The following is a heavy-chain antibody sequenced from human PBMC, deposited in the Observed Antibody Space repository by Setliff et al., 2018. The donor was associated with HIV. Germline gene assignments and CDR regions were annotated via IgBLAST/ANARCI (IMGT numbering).Heavy chain of an antibody. J-gene: IGHJ5*02. D-gene: IGHD3-10*01. Sequence: SETLSLTCTVSGGSISSYCWNWIRQPPGKGLEWIGYIFASGSSLYNPSLQSRVSISIDTSKNQFSLKLSSVTAADTAVYYCAGRIDNSGSFPDKNWFDTWGQGSLVTVSS. CDR2: IFASGSS. CDR3: AGRIDNSGSFPDKNWFDT. CDR1: GGSISSYC. V-gene: IGHV4-4*09.